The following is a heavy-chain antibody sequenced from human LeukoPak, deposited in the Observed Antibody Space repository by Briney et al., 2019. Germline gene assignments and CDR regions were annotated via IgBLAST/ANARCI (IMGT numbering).Heavy chain of an antibody. CDR2: ISSSSSYI. J-gene: IGHJ4*02. CDR1: GFTFSSYS. CDR3: ARDGIRDGYKNPHPYY. Sequence: GGSLRLSCAASGFTFSSYSMNWVRQAPGKGLEWVSSISSSSSYIYYADSVKGRFTISRDNAKNSLYLQMNSLRAEDTAVYYCARDGIRDGYKNPHPYYWGQGTLVTVSS. V-gene: IGHV3-21*01. D-gene: IGHD5-24*01.